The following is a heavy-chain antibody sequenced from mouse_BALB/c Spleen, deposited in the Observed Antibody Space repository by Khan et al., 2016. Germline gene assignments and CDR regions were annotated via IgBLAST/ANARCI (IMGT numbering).Heavy chain of an antibody. V-gene: IGHV3-2*02. J-gene: IGHJ3*01. CDR3: ARSMITTGFAY. Sequence: EVQLQESGPGLVKPSQSLSLTCTVTGYSITSDYAWNWIRQFPGNKLEWMGYISYSGSTSYNQSLKSRIYITRDTSKNQFFLQLNSVTTEDTATYYCARSMITTGFAYWGQGTLVTVSA. D-gene: IGHD2-4*01. CDR1: GYSITSDYA. CDR2: ISYSGST.